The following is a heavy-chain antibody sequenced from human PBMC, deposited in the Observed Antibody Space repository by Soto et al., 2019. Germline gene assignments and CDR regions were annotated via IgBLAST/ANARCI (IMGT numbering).Heavy chain of an antibody. D-gene: IGHD6-19*01. Sequence: GGSLRLSCAASGFTFSSYGMHWVRQAPGKGLEWVAVISYDGSNKYYADSVKGRFTISRDNSKNTLYLQMNSLRAEDTAVYYCAKDYARAVAGTGPYFDYWGQGTLVTVSS. CDR2: ISYDGSNK. CDR3: AKDYARAVAGTGPYFDY. CDR1: GFTFSSYG. V-gene: IGHV3-30*18. J-gene: IGHJ4*02.